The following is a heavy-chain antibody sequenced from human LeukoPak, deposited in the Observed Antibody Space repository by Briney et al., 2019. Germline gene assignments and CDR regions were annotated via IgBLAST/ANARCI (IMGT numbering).Heavy chain of an antibody. D-gene: IGHD4-17*01. CDR3: AREDYAIIDY. CDR1: GYSISSGYY. V-gene: IGHV4-38-2*02. J-gene: IGHJ4*02. Sequence: SETLSLTCTVSGYSISSGYYWGWIRQPPGKGLEWIGFIYHSGSAYYNPSLKSRVTISVDTSKNQFSLKLSSVTAADTAVYYCAREDYAIIDYWGQGTLVTVSS. CDR2: IYHSGSA.